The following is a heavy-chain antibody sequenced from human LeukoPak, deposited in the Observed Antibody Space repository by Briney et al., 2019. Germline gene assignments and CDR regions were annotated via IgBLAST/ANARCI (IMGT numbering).Heavy chain of an antibody. CDR2: INPNSGDT. Sequence: ASVKVSCKASGYSLTGYHMHWVRQAPGQGLEWMGRINPNSGDTNYAQKFQDRVTMTRDTSISTAYMELSRLRSDDTAVYYCARDYCSSTSCLFDYWGQGTLVTVSS. D-gene: IGHD2-2*01. V-gene: IGHV1-2*06. J-gene: IGHJ4*02. CDR3: ARDYCSSTSCLFDY. CDR1: GYSLTGYH.